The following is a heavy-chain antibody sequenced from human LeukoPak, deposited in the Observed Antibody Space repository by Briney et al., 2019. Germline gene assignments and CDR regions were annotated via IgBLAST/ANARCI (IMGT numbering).Heavy chain of an antibody. CDR1: GFTFSSYG. CDR3: AKGGYSYGNDAFDI. D-gene: IGHD5-18*01. CDR2: ISYDGSNK. V-gene: IGHV3-30*18. J-gene: IGHJ3*02. Sequence: GRSLRLSCAASGFTFSSYGMHWVRQAPGKGLEWVAVISYDGSNKYYADSVKGRFTISRDNSKNTLYLQMNSLRAEDTAVYYCAKGGYSYGNDAFDIWGQGTMVTVSS.